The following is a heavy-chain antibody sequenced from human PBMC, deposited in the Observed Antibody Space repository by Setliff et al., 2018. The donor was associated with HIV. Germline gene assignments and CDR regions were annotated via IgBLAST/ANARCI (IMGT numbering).Heavy chain of an antibody. CDR3: ADPPSGY. D-gene: IGHD3-10*01. CDR1: GFTFGDYA. CDR2: VNPDGSEA. Sequence: GGSLRLSCTTSGFTFGDYAFSWVRQAPGKGLEWVASVNPDGSEASSVGSMKGRFTVSRDNAKNSLSLQMNSLRVEDTAVYYCADPPSGYWGQGTLVTVSS. J-gene: IGHJ4*02. V-gene: IGHV3-7*01.